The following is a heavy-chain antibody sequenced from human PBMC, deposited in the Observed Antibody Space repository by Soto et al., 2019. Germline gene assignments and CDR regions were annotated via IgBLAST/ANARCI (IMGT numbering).Heavy chain of an antibody. D-gene: IGHD2-15*01. CDR2: TYYRSKWFY. V-gene: IGHV6-1*01. J-gene: IGHJ6*02. CDR3: ASDLGYRSGRSCHSNGIDV. Sequence: SQALSRTCAISGASVSGNIAACNWSRQSPSRGLEWLGRTYYRSKWFYDYAVSVKSRVAINPDTSKNQFSLHLNSVTPEDTAVYYCASDLGYRSGRSCHSNGIDVWGHGTTVTVSS. CDR1: GASVSGNIAA.